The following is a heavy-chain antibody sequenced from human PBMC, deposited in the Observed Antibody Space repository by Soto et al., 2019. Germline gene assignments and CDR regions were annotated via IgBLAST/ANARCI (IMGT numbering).Heavy chain of an antibody. CDR2: LSGGGGST. D-gene: IGHD3-9*01. Sequence: EVQLLESGGGLVQPGGSLRLSCAASGFTFSSYAMSWVRQAPGKGLEWVSALSGGGGSTYYADSVKGRFTISRDNSKNALYLQMNRVRGGDAAVYYWAECFYWFGYNGVDYWGQGTLVTVTS. J-gene: IGHJ4*02. V-gene: IGHV3-23*01. CDR1: GFTFSSYA. CDR3: AECFYWFGYNGVDY.